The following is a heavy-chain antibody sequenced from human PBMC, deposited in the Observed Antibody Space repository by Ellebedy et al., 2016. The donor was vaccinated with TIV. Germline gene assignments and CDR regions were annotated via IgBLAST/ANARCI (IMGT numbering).Heavy chain of an antibody. V-gene: IGHV3-30*18. CDR2: ISYDGSNK. Sequence: GESLKISXAASGLTFSSYGMHWVRQAPGKGLEWVAVISYDGSNKYYADSVKGRFTISRDNSKNTLYLQMNSLRAEDTAVYYCAKGGGVYGDPSDAFDIWGQGTMVTVSS. D-gene: IGHD4-17*01. CDR3: AKGGGVYGDPSDAFDI. J-gene: IGHJ3*02. CDR1: GLTFSSYG.